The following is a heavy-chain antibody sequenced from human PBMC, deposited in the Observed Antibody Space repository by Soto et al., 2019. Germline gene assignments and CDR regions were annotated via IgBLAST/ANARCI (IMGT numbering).Heavy chain of an antibody. CDR2: INPNSGGT. D-gene: IGHD2-15*01. J-gene: IGHJ6*02. CDR1: RYTFTGYY. V-gene: IGHV1-2*02. CDR3: ATPDIRRSLSMVV. Sequence: ASVKVSCKPSRYTFTGYYIHWVRQSPGQGLQWMGWINPNSGGTNYAQKFQGRVTMTRETSISTSYMELSRLRSDDTAVYYRATPDIRRSLSMVVWSQGTTVNLSS.